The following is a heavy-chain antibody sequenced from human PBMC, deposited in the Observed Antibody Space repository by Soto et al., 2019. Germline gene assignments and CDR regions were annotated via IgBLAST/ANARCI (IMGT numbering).Heavy chain of an antibody. Sequence: GGSLRLSCTASGFTFGDYAMSWFRQAPGKGLEWVGFIRSKAYGGTTEYAASVKGRFTISRDDSKSIAYLQMNSLKTEDTAVYYCTRGTRPPYYYDSSGYYYVGAFDIWGQGTMVTVSS. CDR3: TRGTRPPYYYDSSGYYYVGAFDI. CDR2: IRSKAYGGTT. D-gene: IGHD3-22*01. CDR1: GFTFGDYA. J-gene: IGHJ3*02. V-gene: IGHV3-49*03.